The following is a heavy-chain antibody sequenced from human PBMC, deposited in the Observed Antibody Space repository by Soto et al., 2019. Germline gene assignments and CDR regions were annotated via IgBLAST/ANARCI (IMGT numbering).Heavy chain of an antibody. J-gene: IGHJ6*02. D-gene: IGHD4-17*01. Sequence: QVQLVQSGAEVKKPGSSVRVSCKASGGTLRNYGISWVRQAPGQGLEWMGVIIPVFGTANDAQKFQGRVTITADESTSTVYMDVTSLRSEDTAVYYCSSGDATKIVVTTYYGMDVWGQGTPVTVSS. V-gene: IGHV1-69*12. CDR3: SSGDATKIVVTTYYGMDV. CDR2: IIPVFGTA. CDR1: GGTLRNYG.